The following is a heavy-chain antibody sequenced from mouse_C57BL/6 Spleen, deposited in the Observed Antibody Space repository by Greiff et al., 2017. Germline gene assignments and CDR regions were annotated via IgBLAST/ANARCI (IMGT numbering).Heavy chain of an antibody. Sequence: DVQLQESGPGLVKPSQSLSLTCSVTGYSITSGYYWNWIRQFPGNKLEWMGYISYDGSNNYNPSLKNRISITRNTSKNQFFLKLNSVTTEDTATYYCARDDYDDPYYYAMDYWGQGTSVTVSS. J-gene: IGHJ4*01. CDR3: ARDDYDDPYYYAMDY. CDR1: GYSITSGYY. CDR2: ISYDGSN. D-gene: IGHD2-4*01. V-gene: IGHV3-6*01.